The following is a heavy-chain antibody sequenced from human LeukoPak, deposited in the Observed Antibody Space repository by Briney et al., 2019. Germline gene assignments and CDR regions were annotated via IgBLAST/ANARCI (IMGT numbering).Heavy chain of an antibody. J-gene: IGHJ3*02. Sequence: GGSLRLSCAASGFIFSSYSINWVRQAPGKGLEWVSSISSSSSYIYYADSVKGRFTISRDNAKNSLYLQMNSLRAEDAAVYYCAREYYYDSRAPGAFDIWGQGTMVTVSS. D-gene: IGHD3-22*01. CDR2: ISSSSSYI. V-gene: IGHV3-21*01. CDR3: AREYYYDSRAPGAFDI. CDR1: GFIFSSYS.